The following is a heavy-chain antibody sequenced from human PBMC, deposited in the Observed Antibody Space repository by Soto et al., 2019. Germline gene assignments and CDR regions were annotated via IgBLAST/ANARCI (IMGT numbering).Heavy chain of an antibody. J-gene: IGHJ6*02. CDR1: GGTFSSYA. CDR3: SREYRMSAGPMDPYYYYGMDV. V-gene: IGHV1-69*13. CDR2: IIPIFGTA. D-gene: IGHD1-26*01. Sequence: SVKVSCKASGGTFSSYAISWVRQAPGQGLEWMGGIIPIFGTANYAQKFQGRVTITADESTSTAYMELSSLRSEDTAVYYCSREYRMSAGPMDPYYYYGMDVWGQGTTVTVSS.